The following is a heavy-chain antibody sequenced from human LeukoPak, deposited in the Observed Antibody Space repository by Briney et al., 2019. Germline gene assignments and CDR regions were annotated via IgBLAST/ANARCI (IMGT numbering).Heavy chain of an antibody. CDR1: GYTLTELS. Sequence: ASVKVSCKVSGYTLTELSMHWVRQAPGKGLEWMGGFDPEDGETIYAQKFQGRVTMTEDTSTDTAYMELSSLRSEDTAVYYCATVQGSGYSWPFDYWGQGTLVTVSS. CDR2: FDPEDGET. CDR3: ATVQGSGYSWPFDY. J-gene: IGHJ4*02. D-gene: IGHD3-3*01. V-gene: IGHV1-24*01.